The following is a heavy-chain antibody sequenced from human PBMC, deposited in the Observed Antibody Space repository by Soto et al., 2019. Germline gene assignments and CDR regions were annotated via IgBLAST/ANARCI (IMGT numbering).Heavy chain of an antibody. J-gene: IGHJ2*01. D-gene: IGHD5-12*01. CDR1: GFTFSSYS. Sequence: EVQLVESGGGLVKPGGSLRLSCAASGFTFSSYSMNWVRQAPGKGLEWVSSISSSSSYIYYADSVKGRFTISRDNAKNSLDLQMNSLRAEDTAVYYCARDPDSGYDSGWYFDLWGRGTLVTVSS. V-gene: IGHV3-21*01. CDR2: ISSSSSYI. CDR3: ARDPDSGYDSGWYFDL.